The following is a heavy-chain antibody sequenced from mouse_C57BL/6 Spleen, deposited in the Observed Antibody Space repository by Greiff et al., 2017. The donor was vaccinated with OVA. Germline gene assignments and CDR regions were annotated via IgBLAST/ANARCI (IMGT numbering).Heavy chain of an antibody. CDR3: TRSGTTVVEYYAMDY. CDR1: GYTFTSYW. Sequence: EVQLQQSGTVLARPGASVKMSCKTSGYTFTSYWMHWVKQRPGQGLEWIGAIYPGNSDTSYNQKFKGKAKLTAVTSASTASMELSSLTNEDSAVYYCTRSGTTVVEYYAMDYWGQGTSVTVSS. D-gene: IGHD1-1*01. J-gene: IGHJ4*01. V-gene: IGHV1-5*01. CDR2: IYPGNSDT.